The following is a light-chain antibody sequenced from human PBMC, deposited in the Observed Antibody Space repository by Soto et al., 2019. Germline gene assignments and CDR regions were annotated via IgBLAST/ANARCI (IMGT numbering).Light chain of an antibody. CDR3: QQYYDWYT. Sequence: EVVMTQSPATLSVSLGERATLSCRASRSISSKLAWYQQNPGQAPRLLIYDASTRSTGIPARFSGSGSGTEFTLTISSLQSEDFAVYYCQQYYDWYTFGQGTKLEIK. V-gene: IGKV3-15*01. CDR1: RSISSK. CDR2: DAS. J-gene: IGKJ2*01.